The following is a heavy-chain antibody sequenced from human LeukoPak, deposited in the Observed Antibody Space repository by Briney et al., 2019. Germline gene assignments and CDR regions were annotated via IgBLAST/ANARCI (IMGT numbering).Heavy chain of an antibody. CDR2: MYYSGSS. CDR3: ARRVRSYVAFDI. Sequence: NASETLSLTCTVSGGSIRNNSYIWGWIRQPPGKGLEWIGSMYYSGSSYYSPSLKSRVTVSVDTSNNQFSLKLSSVTAADTAVYYCARRVRSYVAFDIWGQGTVVTVSS. V-gene: IGHV4-39*01. D-gene: IGHD1-26*01. CDR1: GGSIRNNSYI. J-gene: IGHJ3*02.